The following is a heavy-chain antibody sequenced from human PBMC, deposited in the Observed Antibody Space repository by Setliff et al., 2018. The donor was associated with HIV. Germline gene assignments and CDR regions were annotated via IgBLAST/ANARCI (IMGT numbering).Heavy chain of an antibody. J-gene: IGHJ4*02. V-gene: IGHV7-4-1*02. CDR1: GYTFTNYA. CDR3: ARGPPSQVDY. CDR2: INTDTGNP. Sequence: ASVTVSCKASGYTFTNYAINWVRQAPGQGLEWMGWINTDTGNPTYAQGFTGRFVFSLDTSVNTAYLQISSLKTEDSAVYYCARGPPSQVDYWGQGTLVTVSS.